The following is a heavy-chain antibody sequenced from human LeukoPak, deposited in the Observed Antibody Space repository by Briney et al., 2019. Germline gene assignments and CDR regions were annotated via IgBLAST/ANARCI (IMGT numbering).Heavy chain of an antibody. J-gene: IGHJ4*02. CDR2: ISGSGGST. V-gene: IGHV3-23*01. CDR1: GFTFSSYA. Sequence: GGSLRLSCAASGFTFSSYAMSWVRQAPGKGLEWFSAISGSGGSTYYADSVKGRFTISGDNSKNTLYLQMNSLRAEDTAVYYCAKDSYGDYDFDYWGQGTLVTVSS. CDR3: AKDSYGDYDFDY. D-gene: IGHD4-17*01.